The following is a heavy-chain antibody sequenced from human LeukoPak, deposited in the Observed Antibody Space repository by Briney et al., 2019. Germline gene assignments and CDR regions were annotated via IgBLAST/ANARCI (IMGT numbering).Heavy chain of an antibody. D-gene: IGHD4-11*01. CDR1: GFTFSSYS. J-gene: IGHJ4*02. CDR2: ISSSGSYI. Sequence: GGSLRLSCAASGFTFSSYSMNWVRQAPGKGLEWVSSISSSGSYIYYTDSVKGRFTISRDNAKNSLYLQMNSLTAEDTAVYYCARAGDYSENDYWGQGTLVTVSS. V-gene: IGHV3-21*01. CDR3: ARAGDYSENDY.